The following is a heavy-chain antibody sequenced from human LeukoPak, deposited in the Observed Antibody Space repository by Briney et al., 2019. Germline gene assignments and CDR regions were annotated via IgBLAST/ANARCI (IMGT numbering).Heavy chain of an antibody. Sequence: SETLSLTCTVSGGSISSYYWSWIRQPPGKGLEWIGYIYYSGSTNYNPSLKSRVTISVDTSKNQFSLKLSSVTAADTAVYYCARGLLYDDSLDYWGQGTLVTVSS. V-gene: IGHV4-59*01. D-gene: IGHD3-22*01. J-gene: IGHJ4*02. CDR2: IYYSGST. CDR1: GGSISSYY. CDR3: ARGLLYDDSLDY.